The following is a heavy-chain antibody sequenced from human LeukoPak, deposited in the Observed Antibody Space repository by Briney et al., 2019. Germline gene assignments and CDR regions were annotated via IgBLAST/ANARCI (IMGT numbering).Heavy chain of an antibody. V-gene: IGHV3-53*01. D-gene: IGHD5/OR15-5a*01. Sequence: PGGSLRLSCAASGFTVSSNYMSWVRQAPGKGLEWVSVIYSGGSTYYADSVKGRFTISGDNSKNTLYLQMNSLRAEDTAVYYCARGRSTYYGMDVWGQGTTVTVSS. J-gene: IGHJ6*02. CDR3: ARGRSTYYGMDV. CDR1: GFTVSSNY. CDR2: IYSGGST.